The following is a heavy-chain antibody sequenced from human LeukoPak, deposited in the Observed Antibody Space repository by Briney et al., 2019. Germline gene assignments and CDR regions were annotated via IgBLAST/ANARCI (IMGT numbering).Heavy chain of an antibody. CDR1: GFTFSSYS. V-gene: IGHV3-48*04. D-gene: IGHD3-10*01. CDR2: ISSSSSTI. CDR3: AREDYYGSGSFDY. Sequence: GGSLRLSCAASGFTFSSYSMNWVRQAPGKGLEWVSYISSSSSTIYYADSVKGRFTLSRDNAKNSLYLQMNSLRAEDTALYYCAREDYYGSGSFDYWGQGTLVTVSS. J-gene: IGHJ4*02.